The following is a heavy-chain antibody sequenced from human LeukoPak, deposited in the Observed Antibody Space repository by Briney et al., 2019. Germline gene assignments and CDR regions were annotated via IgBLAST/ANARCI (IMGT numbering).Heavy chain of an antibody. V-gene: IGHV1-2*02. CDR1: GYTFTGYY. Sequence: VASVKVSCKASGYTFTGYYMHWVRQAPGQGLEWMGWINPNSGGTNYAQKFQGRVTMTRDTSISTAYMELSRLRSDDTAVYYCARGGEWELGPTKFDPWGQGTLVTVSS. CDR2: INPNSGGT. J-gene: IGHJ5*02. CDR3: ARGGEWELGPTKFDP. D-gene: IGHD1-26*01.